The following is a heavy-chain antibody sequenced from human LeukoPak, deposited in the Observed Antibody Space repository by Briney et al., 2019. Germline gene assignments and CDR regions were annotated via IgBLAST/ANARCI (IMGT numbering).Heavy chain of an antibody. CDR1: GGSISSYY. Sequence: SETLSLTCTVSGGSISSYYWSWIRQPPGKGLEWIGYIYYSGSTNYNPSLKSRVTISVDTSKNQFSLKLSSVTAADMAVYYCARDTRGSYYAPFDYWGQGTLVTVSS. V-gene: IGHV4-59*01. D-gene: IGHD1-26*01. CDR3: ARDTRGSYYAPFDY. CDR2: IYYSGST. J-gene: IGHJ4*02.